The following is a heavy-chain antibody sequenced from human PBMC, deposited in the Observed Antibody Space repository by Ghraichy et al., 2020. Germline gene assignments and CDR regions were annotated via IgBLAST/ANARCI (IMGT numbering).Heavy chain of an antibody. Sequence: SETLSLTCTVSGGSISSSSYYWGWTRQPPGKGLEWIGSIYYSGSTYYNPSLKSRVTISVDTSKNQFSLKLSSVTAADTAVYYCARHMGRDYFDYWGQGTLVTVSS. CDR2: IYYSGST. D-gene: IGHD1-26*01. V-gene: IGHV4-39*01. J-gene: IGHJ4*02. CDR1: GGSISSSSYY. CDR3: ARHMGRDYFDY.